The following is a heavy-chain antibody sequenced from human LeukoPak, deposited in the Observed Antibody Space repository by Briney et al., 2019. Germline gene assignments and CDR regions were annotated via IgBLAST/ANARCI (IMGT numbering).Heavy chain of an antibody. CDR2: ISYDGSNK. CDR3: AREGPIGVVPYGMDV. V-gene: IGHV3-30-3*01. Sequence: GGSLRLSCAASGFTFSSYAMHWVRQAPGKGLEWVAVISYDGSNKYYAESVKDRFTISRDNSKNTLYLQMNSLRAEDTAVYYCAREGPIGVVPYGMDVWGQGTTVTVSS. CDR1: GFTFSSYA. D-gene: IGHD3-3*01. J-gene: IGHJ6*02.